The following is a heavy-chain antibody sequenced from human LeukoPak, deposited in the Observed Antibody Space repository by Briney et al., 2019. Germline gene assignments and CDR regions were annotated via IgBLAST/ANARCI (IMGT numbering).Heavy chain of an antibody. J-gene: IGHJ3*02. Sequence: PGGSLRLSCTASGFTFSGHWMSWVRQVPGKGLEWVASIRQDGSEKHYVDSVEGRFIISRDNAKNSLHLQMSSLRAEDTAVYYCAKGSSRPPNAFDIWGQGTLVTVSS. CDR2: IRQDGSEK. CDR1: GFTFSGHW. D-gene: IGHD6-6*01. CDR3: AKGSSRPPNAFDI. V-gene: IGHV3-7*01.